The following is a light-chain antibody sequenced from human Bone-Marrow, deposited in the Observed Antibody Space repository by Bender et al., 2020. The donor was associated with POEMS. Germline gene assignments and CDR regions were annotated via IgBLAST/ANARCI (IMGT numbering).Light chain of an antibody. CDR3: QSADSSSTYLV. J-gene: IGLJ2*01. CDR2: HDF. V-gene: IGLV3-25*03. Sequence: SYELTQPPSVSVSPGQTATITCSGDELGDTHVFWYRQKPGQSPVTLILHDFRRPSGVPERFSGSSSGTTVTLTISGVQGGYDADYFCQSADSSSTYLVFGGRTKLTVL. CDR1: ELGDTH.